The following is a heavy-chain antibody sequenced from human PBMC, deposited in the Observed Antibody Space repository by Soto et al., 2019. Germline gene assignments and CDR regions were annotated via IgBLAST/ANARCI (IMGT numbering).Heavy chain of an antibody. D-gene: IGHD3-22*01. V-gene: IGHV4-4*02. Sequence: SETLSLTCAVSGGSISSSNWWSWVRQPPGKGLEWIGEIYHSGSTNYNPSLKSRVTISVDKSKNQFSLKLSSVTAADTAVYYCAATYYYDSRHDYWGQGTLVTVSS. CDR1: GGSISSSNW. CDR2: IYHSGST. CDR3: AATYYYDSRHDY. J-gene: IGHJ4*02.